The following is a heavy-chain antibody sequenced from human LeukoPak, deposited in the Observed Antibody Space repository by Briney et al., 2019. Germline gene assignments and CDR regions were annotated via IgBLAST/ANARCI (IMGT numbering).Heavy chain of an antibody. V-gene: IGHV3-21*01. Sequence: GGSLRLSCAASGFTFSSYSMNWVRQAPGKGLEWVSSISSSSYIYYADSVKGRFTISRDNAKNSLYLQMNSLRAEDTAVYYRARDGVYGSGSSDYWGQGTLVTVSS. CDR3: ARDGVYGSGSSDY. CDR1: GFTFSSYS. D-gene: IGHD3-10*01. J-gene: IGHJ4*02. CDR2: ISSSSYI.